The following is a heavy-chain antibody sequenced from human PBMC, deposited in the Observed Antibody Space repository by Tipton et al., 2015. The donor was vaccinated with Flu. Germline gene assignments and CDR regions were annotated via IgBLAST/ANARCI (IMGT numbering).Heavy chain of an antibody. V-gene: IGHV4-4*07. CDR3: ARERRGGWPFYDAFDF. J-gene: IGHJ3*01. D-gene: IGHD6-19*01. CDR2: IYMGGRT. CDR1: GGSINSYF. Sequence: GLVKPSETLSLTCSVSGGSINSYFWSWIRQPAGKGLEWIGRIYMGGRTNYNPSLKSRVTMSVDLFKNQISLRLSSVTAADTAVYYCARERRGGWPFYDAFDFGGQGTTVTVSS.